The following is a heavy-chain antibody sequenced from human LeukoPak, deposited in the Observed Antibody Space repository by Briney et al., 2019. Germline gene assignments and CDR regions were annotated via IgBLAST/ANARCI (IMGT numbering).Heavy chain of an antibody. CDR2: FDPEDGET. D-gene: IGHD5-18*01. CDR1: GYTLTELS. J-gene: IGHJ4*02. V-gene: IGHV1-24*01. Sequence: GASVKVSCKVSGYTLTELSMHWVRQAPGKGLEWMGGFDPEDGETIYAQKFQGRVTMTEDTSTDTAYMELSSLRSEDTAVYYCATDLAFTDSYGNWGQGTLVTVSS. CDR3: ATDLAFTDSYGN.